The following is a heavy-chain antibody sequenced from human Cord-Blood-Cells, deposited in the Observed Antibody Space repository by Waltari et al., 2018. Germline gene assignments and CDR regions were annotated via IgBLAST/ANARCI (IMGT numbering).Heavy chain of an antibody. CDR3: ARNIRGARFVYRFDP. J-gene: IGHJ5*02. V-gene: IGHV4-39*07. CDR2: IYYSGST. CDR1: GGSIISSSYY. D-gene: IGHD3-10*01. Sequence: QLQLQESGPGLVKPSETLSLTCTVSGGSIISSSYYWGWIRQPPGKGLEWIGSIYYSGSTYYNPSLKSRVTISVDTSKNQFSLKLSSVTAADTAVYYCARNIRGARFVYRFDPWGQGTLVTVSS.